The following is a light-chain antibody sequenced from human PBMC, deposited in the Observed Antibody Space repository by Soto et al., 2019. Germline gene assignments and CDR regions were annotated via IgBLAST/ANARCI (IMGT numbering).Light chain of an antibody. J-gene: IGLJ3*02. CDR2: EGT. V-gene: IGLV2-23*03. CDR1: SSDVGSHNL. Sequence: QSALTQPASVSGSPGQSITISCTGTSSDVGSHNLVSWYQQHPGKAPKFIIYEGTKRPSGVSNRFSGSKSGNTASLTISGLQAEDVADYFCCSYAGSTTFVMFGGGTKLT. CDR3: CSYAGSTTFVM.